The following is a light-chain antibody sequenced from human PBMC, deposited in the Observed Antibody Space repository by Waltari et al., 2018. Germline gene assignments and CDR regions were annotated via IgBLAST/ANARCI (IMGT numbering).Light chain of an antibody. J-gene: IGKJ1*01. Sequence: DIQLTQSPSSLSASVGDRVTITCRSSQSITSNLNWYQQKPGKAPKLLIYNASKLQSGVPSRFSGSGSGTDFTLTISSLQPEDFATYYCQQSFRTPWTFGLGTKVEIK. CDR2: NAS. CDR1: QSITSN. V-gene: IGKV1-39*01. CDR3: QQSFRTPWT.